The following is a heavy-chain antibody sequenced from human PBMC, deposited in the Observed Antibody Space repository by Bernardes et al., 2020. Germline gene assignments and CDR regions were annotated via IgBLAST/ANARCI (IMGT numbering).Heavy chain of an antibody. CDR1: GFTFSSYG. CDR3: ARDGYDFWSGYALGF. J-gene: IGHJ4*02. D-gene: IGHD3-3*01. V-gene: IGHV3-33*01. CDR2: IWYDGSNK. Sequence: GGSLRLSCAASGFTFSSYGMHWVRQAPGKGLEWVAVIWYDGSNKYYADSVKGRFTISRDNSKNTLYLQMNSLRAEDTAVYYCARDGYDFWSGYALGFWGQGTLVTVSS.